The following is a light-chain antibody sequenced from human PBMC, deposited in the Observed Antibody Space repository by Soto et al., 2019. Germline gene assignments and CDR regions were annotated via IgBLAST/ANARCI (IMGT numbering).Light chain of an antibody. CDR3: HQYYSSPTT. CDR2: GAS. Sequence: EIVLTQSPGTLSVSPGERATVSCRASQTVSSGFLAWYQQKVGQAPRLLIYGASTRATGIPDRFSGSGSGTDFTLTIDRLEPEDFAVYYCHQYYSSPTTFGGGIKVDIK. V-gene: IGKV3-20*01. CDR1: QTVSSGF. J-gene: IGKJ4*01.